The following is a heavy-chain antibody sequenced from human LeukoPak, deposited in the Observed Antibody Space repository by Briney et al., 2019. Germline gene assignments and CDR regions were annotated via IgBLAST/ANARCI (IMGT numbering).Heavy chain of an antibody. J-gene: IGHJ3*02. CDR1: GFTFSDYY. CDR3: ARVIAVAGTDDAFDI. CDR2: ISSSGSTI. D-gene: IGHD6-19*01. Sequence: GGSLRLSCAASGFTFSDYYMSWIRQAPGKGLEWVSYISSSGSTIYYADSVKGRFTISRDNAKNSLYLQMNSLRAEDTAVYYCARVIAVAGTDDAFDIWGQGTMVTVSS. V-gene: IGHV3-11*04.